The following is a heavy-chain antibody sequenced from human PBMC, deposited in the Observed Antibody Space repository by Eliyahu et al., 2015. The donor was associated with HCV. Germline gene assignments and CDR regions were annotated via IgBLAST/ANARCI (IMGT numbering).Heavy chain of an antibody. Sequence: QVQLQESGPGLVKPSETLSLTXAVSGYSISSGYXWGWIRQPPGKGLEWIGYIXHSGSTYYNPSLKSRVTISVDTSKNQFSLKLSSVTAADTAVYYCARYGATFDCWGQGTLVTVSS. V-gene: IGHV4-38-2*01. CDR2: IXHSGST. CDR1: GYSISSGYX. D-gene: IGHD1-26*01. J-gene: IGHJ4*02. CDR3: ARYGATFDC.